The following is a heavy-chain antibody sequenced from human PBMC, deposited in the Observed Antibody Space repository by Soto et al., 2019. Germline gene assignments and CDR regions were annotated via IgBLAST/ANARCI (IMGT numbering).Heavy chain of an antibody. V-gene: IGHV4-34*01. D-gene: IGHD6-13*01. CDR2: SHHSGST. J-gene: IGHJ4*02. Sequence: QVQLQQWGAGLLKPSETLSLTCAVYGESFSGYYWTWIRQPPGKGLEWIGESHHSGSTNYSPSLKSLVTLSVETYKNQFSLRLISRTDTNTAGYYWAGLAQYLHRWGGSNWYSLEWWGQRTLVTVSS. CDR3: AGLAQYLHRWGGSNWYSLEW. CDR1: GESFSGYY.